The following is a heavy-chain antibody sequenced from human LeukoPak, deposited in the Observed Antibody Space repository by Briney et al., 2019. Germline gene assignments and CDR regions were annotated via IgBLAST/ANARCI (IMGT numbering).Heavy chain of an antibody. Sequence: PSETLSLICTVSGGSISNNDYFWGWIRQPPGKGLEWIGSMNYGGSTHDNPSLKSRVTISVDTSKNQVSLKLSSVTAADTAVYYCARRVPGRSGNWFDPWGQGTLVTVSS. J-gene: IGHJ5*02. D-gene: IGHD2-2*01. CDR2: MNYGGST. V-gene: IGHV4-39*01. CDR1: GGSISNNDYF. CDR3: ARRVPGRSGNWFDP.